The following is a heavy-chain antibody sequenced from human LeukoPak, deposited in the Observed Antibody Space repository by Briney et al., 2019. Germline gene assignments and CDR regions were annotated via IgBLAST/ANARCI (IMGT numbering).Heavy chain of an antibody. Sequence: PGGSLRLSCAASGFTFSSYGMHWVRQAPGKGLEWVAFIRYDGSNKYYADSVKGRFTISRDNSKNTLYLQMNSLRAEDTAVYYCAKAIYRGGDCYYFDYWGQGTLVTVSS. CDR3: AKAIYRGGDCYYFDY. D-gene: IGHD2-21*01. V-gene: IGHV3-30*02. CDR2: IRYDGSNK. J-gene: IGHJ4*02. CDR1: GFTFSSYG.